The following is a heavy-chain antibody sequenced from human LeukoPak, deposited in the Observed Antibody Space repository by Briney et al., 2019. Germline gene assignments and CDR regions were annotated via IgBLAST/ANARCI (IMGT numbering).Heavy chain of an antibody. Sequence: PGGSLRLSCAASGFTFSSYAMSWVRQAPGKGLEWVSSISSSSSYIYYADSVKGRFTISRDNAKNSLYLQMNSLRAEDTAVYYCARAGIAAAGPFDYWGQGTLVTVSS. CDR2: ISSSSSYI. CDR1: GFTFSSYA. D-gene: IGHD6-13*01. J-gene: IGHJ4*02. V-gene: IGHV3-21*01. CDR3: ARAGIAAAGPFDY.